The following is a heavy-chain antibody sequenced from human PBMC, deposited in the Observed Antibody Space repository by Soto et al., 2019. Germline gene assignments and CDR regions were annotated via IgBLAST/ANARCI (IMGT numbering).Heavy chain of an antibody. CDR1: GFTFSNAW. J-gene: IGHJ5*02. CDR3: TKTSSSSGWFDP. Sequence: RLSCAASGFTFSNAWMSWVRQAPGKGLEWVGRIKSKTDGGTTDYAAPVKGRFTISRDDSKNTLYLQMNSLKTEDTAVYYCTKTSSSSGWFDPWGQGTLVTVSS. CDR2: IKSKTDGGTT. D-gene: IGHD6-6*01. V-gene: IGHV3-15*01.